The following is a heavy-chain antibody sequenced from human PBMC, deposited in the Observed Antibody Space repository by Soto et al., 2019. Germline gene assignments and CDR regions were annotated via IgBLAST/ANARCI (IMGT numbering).Heavy chain of an antibody. Sequence: ASVKFSCKASGYTFTSYYMHWVRQAPGQVLECMVIINPILGISNYXXKFQGRVXXTSDKSTSTAXMELSXLRSEATAVYYCARKVDTAMAIWVQGTLVTVSS. CDR1: GYTFTSYY. D-gene: IGHD5-18*01. CDR2: INPILGIS. J-gene: IGHJ4*02. V-gene: IGHV1-46*01. CDR3: ARKVDTAMAI.